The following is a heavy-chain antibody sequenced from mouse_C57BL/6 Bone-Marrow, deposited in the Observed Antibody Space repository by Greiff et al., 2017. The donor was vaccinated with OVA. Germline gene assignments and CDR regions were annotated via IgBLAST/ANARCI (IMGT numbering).Heavy chain of an antibody. Sequence: QVHVKQSGAELARPGASVKLSCKASGYTFTSYGIRWVKQRTGQGLEWIGELYPRSGNTYYNEKFKGKATLTADKSSSTAYMELRSLTSEDSAVYFCARKDYYGSSLYFDYWGQGTTLTVSS. J-gene: IGHJ2*01. V-gene: IGHV1-81*01. D-gene: IGHD1-1*01. CDR2: LYPRSGNT. CDR3: ARKDYYGSSLYFDY. CDR1: GYTFTSYG.